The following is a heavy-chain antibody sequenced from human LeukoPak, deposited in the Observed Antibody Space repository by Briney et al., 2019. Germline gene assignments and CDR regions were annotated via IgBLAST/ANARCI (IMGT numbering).Heavy chain of an antibody. J-gene: IGHJ4*02. Sequence: PGGSLRLSCAASGFTFSSYWMSWVRQAPGKGLEWVANIKQDGSEKYYVDSVKGRFTISRDNAKNSLYLQMNSLRAEDTAVYYCARGIMITFGGVIVPYYLDYWGQGTLVTVYS. CDR2: IKQDGSEK. D-gene: IGHD3-16*02. CDR3: ARGIMITFGGVIVPYYLDY. CDR1: GFTFSSYW. V-gene: IGHV3-7*01.